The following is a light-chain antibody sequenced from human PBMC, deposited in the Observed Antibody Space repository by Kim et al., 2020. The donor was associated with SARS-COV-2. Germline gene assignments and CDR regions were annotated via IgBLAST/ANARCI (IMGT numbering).Light chain of an antibody. V-gene: IGKV3-15*01. Sequence: EIVLTQSPAILSVSPGERATLSCRASQSVSANLAWYQQIPGQAPRLLIYGASTRATGIPARFSGSGSGTDFTLTISSLQSEDFAVYYCQQYNDWPPKYTFGQGTKLEIK. CDR2: GAS. CDR3: QQYNDWPPKYT. CDR1: QSVSAN. J-gene: IGKJ2*01.